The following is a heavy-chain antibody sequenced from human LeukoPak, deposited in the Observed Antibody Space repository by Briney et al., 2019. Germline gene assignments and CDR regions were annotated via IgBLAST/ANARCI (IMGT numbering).Heavy chain of an antibody. Sequence: ASVKVSCKASGYTFTGYYMHWVRQAPGQGLEWMGWINPNSGGTNYAQKFQGRVTMTRGTSISTAYMELSRLRSDDTAVYYCARVEAVAGTLYAFDIWGQGTMVTVSS. CDR3: ARVEAVAGTLYAFDI. CDR1: GYTFTGYY. J-gene: IGHJ3*02. D-gene: IGHD6-19*01. CDR2: INPNSGGT. V-gene: IGHV1-2*02.